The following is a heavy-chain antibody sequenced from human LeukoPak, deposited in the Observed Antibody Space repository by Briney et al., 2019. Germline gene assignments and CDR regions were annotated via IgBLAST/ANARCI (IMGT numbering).Heavy chain of an antibody. CDR3: ARVWSSSRRFSRDY. CDR1: GGSFSGYY. CDR2: INHSGSI. V-gene: IGHV4-34*01. D-gene: IGHD6-13*01. J-gene: IGHJ4*02. Sequence: SETLSLTCAVFGGSFSGYYWSWIRQPPGKGLEWIGEINHSGSINYNPSLKSRVTISIDTSKNQFSLKLSSVTAADTAVYYCARVWSSSRRFSRDYWGQGTLVTVSS.